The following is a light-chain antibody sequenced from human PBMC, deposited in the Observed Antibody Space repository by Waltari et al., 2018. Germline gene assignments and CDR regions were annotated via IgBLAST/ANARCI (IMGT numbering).Light chain of an antibody. V-gene: IGKV2-28*01. CDR1: HSLIHNNGYYY. CDR3: MQSLRKWA. J-gene: IGKJ1*01. Sequence: DIVMTQSPLSLAVTPGEPASISCRPGHSLIHNNGYYYLDWYLQRPGQSPQLLIYLGSKRASGVPDRFSGSGSGSGTDFTLKISRVEAEDVGVYYCMQSLRKWAFGQGTKVEIK. CDR2: LGS.